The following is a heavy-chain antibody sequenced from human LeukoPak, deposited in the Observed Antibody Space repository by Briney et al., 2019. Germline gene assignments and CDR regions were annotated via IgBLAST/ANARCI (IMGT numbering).Heavy chain of an antibody. D-gene: IGHD6-19*01. V-gene: IGHV1-46*01. CDR3: ARGGHGTSVAVAGTGDF. CDR2: IDPSDGST. J-gene: IGHJ4*02. Sequence: GASVTVSCKASGYTFTSYYMHWVRQAPGQGLEWMGIIDPSDGSTIHAQKFQGRVTMTRDMSTSTVYMQLSSLRSEDTAVYYCARGGHGTSVAVAGTGDFWGQGTLVTVSS. CDR1: GYTFTSYY.